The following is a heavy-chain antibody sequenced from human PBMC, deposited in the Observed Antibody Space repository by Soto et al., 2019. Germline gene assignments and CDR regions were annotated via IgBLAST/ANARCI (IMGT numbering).Heavy chain of an antibody. CDR1: GGTFSSYA. CDR3: ARDDYYGSGSYGFYFDY. V-gene: IGHV1-69*01. D-gene: IGHD3-10*01. Sequence: QVQLVQSGAEVKKPGSSVKVSCKASGGTFSSYAISWVRQAPGQGLEWMGGIIPIFGTANYAQKFQGRVTITADESTSTAYMELSSLRSEDTAVYCCARDDYYGSGSYGFYFDYWGQGTLVTVSS. J-gene: IGHJ4*02. CDR2: IIPIFGTA.